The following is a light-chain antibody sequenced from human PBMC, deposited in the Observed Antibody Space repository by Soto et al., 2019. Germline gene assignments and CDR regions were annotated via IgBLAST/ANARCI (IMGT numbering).Light chain of an antibody. J-gene: IGKJ2*01. CDR1: QSVTNNY. Sequence: EVVLTQCPGTLSSSPGERATLSCRASQSVTNNYVAWYQQKPRQSPKLLIFGSSDRATGSPARFSGSGSGTDFALTISSLEPEDFAVYYCHQYGSSLPYTFGEGTKLEIK. CDR3: HQYGSSLPYT. V-gene: IGKV3-20*01. CDR2: GSS.